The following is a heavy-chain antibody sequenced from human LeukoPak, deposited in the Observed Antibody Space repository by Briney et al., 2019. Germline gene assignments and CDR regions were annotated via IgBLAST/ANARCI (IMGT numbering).Heavy chain of an antibody. CDR2: IYYSGST. V-gene: IGHV4-59*08. J-gene: IGHJ4*02. CDR3: ARQGMNTATFDY. CDR1: GGSIRTSY. D-gene: IGHD4-17*01. Sequence: SETLSLTCTVSGGSIRTSYWSWIRQPPGKGLEWIGRIYYSGSTNYNPSLKSRVTMSVDTSKNQFSLKLSSVTAADTAVYYCARQGMNTATFDYWGQGTLVTVSS.